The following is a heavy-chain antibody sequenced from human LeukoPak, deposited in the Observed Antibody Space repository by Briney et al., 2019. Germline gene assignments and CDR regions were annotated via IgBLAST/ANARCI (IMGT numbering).Heavy chain of an antibody. CDR3: ARGPPYDSSDYYFDY. V-gene: IGHV1-2*02. CDR2: INPNSGGT. D-gene: IGHD3-22*01. Sequence: GASVKVSCKASGYTFTGYYMHWVRQAPGQGLEWMGWINPNSGGTNYAQKFQGRVTMTRDTSISTAYMELSRLRSDDTAVYYCARGPPYDSSDYYFDYWGQGTLVTVSS. J-gene: IGHJ4*02. CDR1: GYTFTGYY.